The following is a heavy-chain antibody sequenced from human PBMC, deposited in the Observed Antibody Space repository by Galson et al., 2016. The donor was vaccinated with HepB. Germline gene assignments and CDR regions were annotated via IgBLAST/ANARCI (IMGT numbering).Heavy chain of an antibody. CDR3: ARGQIRWFDP. CDR2: IQSYGST. Sequence: TLSLTCSVSGASIGSVGYYWTWIRQHPGKGLEWIGCIQSYGSTHYNPSLKSRVTISVDTSKSQFSLKLNSVSAADTAVYYCARGQIRWFDPWGQGALVTVSA. CDR1: GASIGSVGYY. V-gene: IGHV4-31*03. J-gene: IGHJ5*02.